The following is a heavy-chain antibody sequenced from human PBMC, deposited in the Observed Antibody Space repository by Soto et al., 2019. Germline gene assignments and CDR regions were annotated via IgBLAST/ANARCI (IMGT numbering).Heavy chain of an antibody. J-gene: IGHJ5*02. D-gene: IGHD3-22*01. Sequence: SETLSLTCTVSGGSIRKYYWSWIRQPAGKGLEWIGRVYSTGTTNYNPSLRSRVAMSVDTSKNQFSLRLDSVTAADTATYFCARDEYYDSNNWFEHWGLGTLVTVSS. CDR3: ARDEYYDSNNWFEH. CDR2: VYSTGTT. CDR1: GGSIRKYY. V-gene: IGHV4-4*07.